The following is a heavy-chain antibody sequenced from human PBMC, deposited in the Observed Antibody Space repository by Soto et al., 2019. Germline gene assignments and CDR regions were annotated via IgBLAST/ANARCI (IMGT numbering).Heavy chain of an antibody. CDR1: GYTFTSYA. Sequence: ASVKVSFKASGYTFTSYAMHWLRQAPGQRLEWMGWINAGNGNTKYSQKFQGRVTITRDTSASTAYMELSSLRSEDTAVYYCARDFYDYRLWLVNWFDPWGQGTLVTVSS. J-gene: IGHJ5*02. D-gene: IGHD3-16*01. CDR3: ARDFYDYRLWLVNWFDP. CDR2: INAGNGNT. V-gene: IGHV1-3*01.